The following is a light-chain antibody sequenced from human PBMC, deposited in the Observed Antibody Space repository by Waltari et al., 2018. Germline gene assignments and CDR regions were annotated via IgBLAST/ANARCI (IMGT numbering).Light chain of an antibody. CDR3: QSADSSGTLKWF. CDR2: KDN. CDR1: ALPNQN. Sequence: SSELTQPPSLSVSPGQTARITCSGDALPNQNTYWYQQKSGQAPLLMIYKDNQRPSGVPERISGSKSGKTVTLTVSGVQAEDEADYYCQSADSSGTLKWFFGGGTKLTVL. J-gene: IGLJ2*01. V-gene: IGLV3-25*03.